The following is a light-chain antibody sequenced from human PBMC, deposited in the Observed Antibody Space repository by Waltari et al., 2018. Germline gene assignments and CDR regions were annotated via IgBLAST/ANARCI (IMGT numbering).Light chain of an antibody. J-gene: IGKJ1*01. CDR3: QHYYDAPWT. Sequence: DIVMTQSPDSLAVSLCERATINCKSSQNILNRFNKRHCLAWYQQKPGQPPTLLFYWASTRESGVPDRLSGSGSGTDFTLTISSLQAEDVAVYYCQHYYDAPWTFGQGTKVEIK. CDR2: WAS. CDR1: QNILNRFNKRHC. V-gene: IGKV4-1*01.